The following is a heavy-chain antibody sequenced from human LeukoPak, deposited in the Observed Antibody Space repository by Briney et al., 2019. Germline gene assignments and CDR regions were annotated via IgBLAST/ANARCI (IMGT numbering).Heavy chain of an antibody. D-gene: IGHD5-12*01. Sequence: PGGSLRLSCTVSGFPLSSYSMNWFRQAPGKGLEWVAYISASGSNIYYVDSVMGRFTVSRDNPKSSLFLQMNSPRAEDTAVYYCARVKATYFDYWGQGALVTVSS. J-gene: IGHJ4*02. CDR2: ISASGSNI. CDR1: GFPLSSYS. V-gene: IGHV3-48*01. CDR3: ARVKATYFDY.